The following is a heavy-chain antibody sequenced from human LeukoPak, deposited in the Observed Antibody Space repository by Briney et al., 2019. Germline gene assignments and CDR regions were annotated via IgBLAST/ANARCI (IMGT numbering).Heavy chain of an antibody. CDR3: ARSIAARLGAIYY. CDR2: INPSGGST. V-gene: IGHV1-46*01. D-gene: IGHD6-6*01. Sequence: GVSVKVSCKASGYTFTSYYMHWVRQAPGQGLEWMGIINPSGGSTSYAQKFQGRVTMTRDTSTSTVYMELCSLRSEDTAVYYCARSIAARLGAIYYWGQGTLVTVSS. CDR1: GYTFTSYY. J-gene: IGHJ4*02.